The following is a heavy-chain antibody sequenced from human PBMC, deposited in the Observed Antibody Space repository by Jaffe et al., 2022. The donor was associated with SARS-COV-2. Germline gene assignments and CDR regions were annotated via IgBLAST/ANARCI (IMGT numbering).Heavy chain of an antibody. D-gene: IGHD3-22*01. V-gene: IGHV3-43*02. J-gene: IGHJ5*02. CDR2: ISGDGGST. Sequence: EVQLVESGGGVVQPGGSLRLSCAASGFTFDDYAMHWVRQAPGKGLEWVSLISGDGGSTYYADSVKGRFTISRDNSKNSLYLQMNSLRTEDTALYYCAKALKEVTYYYDSSGYPPLFDPWGQGTLVTVSS. CDR1: GFTFDDYA. CDR3: AKALKEVTYYYDSSGYPPLFDP.